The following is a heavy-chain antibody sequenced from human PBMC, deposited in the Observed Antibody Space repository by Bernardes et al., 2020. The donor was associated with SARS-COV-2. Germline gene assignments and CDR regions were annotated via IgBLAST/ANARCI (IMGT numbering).Heavy chain of an antibody. D-gene: IGHD1-26*01. Sequence: GGSLRLSCAASGSTFTNYGMDWVRHAPGKGLQWVAVISYDGTKKYYADSMKGRFTISRDNSKNTLYLQMNSLRGEDTAVYYCAKDRGAGSRAFDVWGQGSMVTVSS. J-gene: IGHJ3*01. CDR2: ISYDGTKK. V-gene: IGHV3-30*18. CDR3: AKDRGAGSRAFDV. CDR1: GSTFTNYG.